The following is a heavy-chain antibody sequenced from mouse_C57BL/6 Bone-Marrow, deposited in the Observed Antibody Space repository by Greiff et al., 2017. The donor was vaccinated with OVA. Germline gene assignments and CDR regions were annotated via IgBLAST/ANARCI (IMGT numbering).Heavy chain of an antibody. CDR3: ARYRWYRYIDV. J-gene: IGHJ1*03. CDR2: IRNKANGYKT. D-gene: IGHD1-1*02. V-gene: IGHV7-3*01. CDR1: GFTFTDYY. Sequence: EVKLMESGGGLVQPGGSLSLSCAASGFTFTDYYMSWVRQPPGKALEWLGFIRNKANGYKTEYSASVKGRFTISRDNSQSILYLQMNALRAEDSATYCCARYRWYRYIDVWGTGTTVTVSS.